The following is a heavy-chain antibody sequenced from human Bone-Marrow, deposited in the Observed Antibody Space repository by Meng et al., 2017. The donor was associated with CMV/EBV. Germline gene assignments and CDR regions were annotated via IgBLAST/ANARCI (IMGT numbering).Heavy chain of an antibody. CDR1: GFTFSSYS. CDR2: ISSSSSYI. D-gene: IGHD3-3*01. V-gene: IGHV3-21*01. CDR3: ARGGVRGDFWCGYLSLRGGMDV. Sequence: GGSLRLSCATAGFTFSSYSMNWVLQAPGKGLEWVSSISSSSSYIYYADSVKGRFTISRDNAKNSLYLQMNSLRSEDTAVYYFARGGVRGDFWCGYLSLRGGMDVWGQGTTVTVSS. J-gene: IGHJ6*02.